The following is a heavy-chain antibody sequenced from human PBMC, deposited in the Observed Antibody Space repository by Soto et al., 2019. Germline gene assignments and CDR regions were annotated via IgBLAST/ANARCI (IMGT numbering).Heavy chain of an antibody. CDR3: ARGRGTYYDFWSGSLAY. V-gene: IGHV4-30-4*01. J-gene: IGHJ4*02. CDR1: GGSISSGDYY. D-gene: IGHD3-3*01. CDR2: IYYSGST. Sequence: SETLSLTCTVSGGSISSGDYYWSWIRQPPGKGLEWIGYIYYSGSTYYNPSLKSRVTISVDTSKNQFSLKLSSVTAADTAVYYCARGRGTYYDFWSGSLAYWGQGTLVTVSS.